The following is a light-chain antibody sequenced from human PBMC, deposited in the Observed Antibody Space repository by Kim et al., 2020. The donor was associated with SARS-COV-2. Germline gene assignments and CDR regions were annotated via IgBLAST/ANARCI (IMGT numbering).Light chain of an antibody. CDR1: SSDVGNYNY. CDR3: SSYAGSYTLYV. CDR2: DVN. J-gene: IGLJ1*01. Sequence: QSALTQPRSVSGSPGQSVTISCTGTSSDVGNYNYVSWYQHHPGKAPKLMLFDVNKRPSGVPARFSGSKSGNTASLTISGLQAEDEADYYCSSYAGSYTLYVFGTGTQLTVL. V-gene: IGLV2-11*01.